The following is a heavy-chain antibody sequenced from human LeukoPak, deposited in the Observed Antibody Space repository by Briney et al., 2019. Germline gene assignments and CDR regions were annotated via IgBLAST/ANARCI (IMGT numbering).Heavy chain of an antibody. CDR3: AKDLTSGSYSSFDAFDI. J-gene: IGHJ3*02. CDR1: GFTFDDYA. V-gene: IGHV3-9*01. D-gene: IGHD1-26*01. CDR2: ISWNSGSI. Sequence: PGGSLRLSCAASGFTFDDYAMHWVRQAPGKGLEWVSGISWNSGSIGYADSVKGRFTISRDNAKNSLYLQMNSLRAEDTALYYCAKDLTSGSYSSFDAFDIWGQGTMVTVSS.